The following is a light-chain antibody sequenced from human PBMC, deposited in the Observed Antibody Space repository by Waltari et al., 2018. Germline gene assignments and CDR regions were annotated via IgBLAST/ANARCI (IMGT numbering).Light chain of an antibody. CDR2: EVS. J-gene: IGLJ1*01. V-gene: IGLV2-14*01. CDR1: SSDVGAYDY. CDR3: SSFTTSSTQV. Sequence: QSVLTQPASVSGSPRHSITISCTGTSSDVGAYDYVSWYQQYPGKAPKLMIFEVSNGPSGAALRFSGSKSGNTASLTISGLLPEDEADYYCSSFTTSSTQVFGTGTKVTVL.